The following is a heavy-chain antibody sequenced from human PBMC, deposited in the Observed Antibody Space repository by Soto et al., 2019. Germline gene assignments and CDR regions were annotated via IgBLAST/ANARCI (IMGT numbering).Heavy chain of an antibody. J-gene: IGHJ3*02. CDR2: ISESGDST. Sequence: EVQLLESGGGLVQPGESLRLSCAVSGFIFGNYMMTWVRQAPGKGLEWVSPISESGDSTYYADSVKGRFTISRDSSKNTLYLQMDSLGAEDTAVYYCAPHVYCSGGSCHYDAFDIRGQGTMVTVSS. CDR3: APHVYCSGGSCHYDAFDI. V-gene: IGHV3-23*01. D-gene: IGHD2-15*01. CDR1: GFIFGNYM.